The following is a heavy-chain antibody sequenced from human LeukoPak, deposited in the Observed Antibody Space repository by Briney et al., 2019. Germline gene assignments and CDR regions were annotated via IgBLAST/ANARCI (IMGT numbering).Heavy chain of an antibody. J-gene: IGHJ4*02. CDR1: GDSNDDINTCCW. D-gene: IGHD1-26*01. V-gene: IGHV4-4*02. CDR3: AVEWERHFDY. Sequence: PSETLSLTCDVSGDSNDDINTCCWWTWVRQSPGKGLEWIGEINHSGSTNYNPSLKSRVTISVDTSKNQFSLKLSSVTAADTAVYYCAVEWERHFDYWGQGTLVTVSS. CDR2: INHSGST.